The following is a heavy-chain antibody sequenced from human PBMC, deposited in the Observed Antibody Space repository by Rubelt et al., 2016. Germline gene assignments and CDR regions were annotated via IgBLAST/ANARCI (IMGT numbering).Heavy chain of an antibody. D-gene: IGHD5-24*01. CDR3: ARVWLQFRNRFDP. Sequence: QVQLQQWGAGLLKPSETLSLTCAVSGGSVTGHYWSWIRQPPGKGLEWIGEIYHSGSTYYNPSLKSRVTISVDTSKNQFSLKLSSGTAADTAVYCCARVWLQFRNRFDPWGQGTLVTVSS. CDR2: IYHSGST. J-gene: IGHJ5*02. V-gene: IGHV4-34*01. CDR1: GGSVTGHY.